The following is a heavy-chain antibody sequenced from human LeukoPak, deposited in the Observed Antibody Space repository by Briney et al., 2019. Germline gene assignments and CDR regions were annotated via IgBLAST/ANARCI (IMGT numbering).Heavy chain of an antibody. Sequence: SETLSLTRTVSGYSISSGYYWGWIRQPPGQGLEWIGSIYHSGSTYYNPSLKSRVTISVDTSKNQFSLKLSSVTAADTAVYYCARDGVAVAGLLNWGQGTLVTVSS. CDR1: GYSISSGYY. J-gene: IGHJ4*02. CDR3: ARDGVAVAGLLN. V-gene: IGHV4-38-2*02. D-gene: IGHD6-19*01. CDR2: IYHSGST.